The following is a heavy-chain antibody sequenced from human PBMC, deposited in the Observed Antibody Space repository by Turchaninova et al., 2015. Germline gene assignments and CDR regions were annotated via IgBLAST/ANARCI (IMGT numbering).Heavy chain of an antibody. CDR1: GFTFTTYA. CDR2: VSFECTTK. CDR3: ARGRYDSGGYQVLDAFDI. D-gene: IGHD3-22*01. J-gene: IGHJ3*02. Sequence: QVQLVESWGRVVQPGRSLRLSCAASGFTFTTYAIHWVRQAPGKGLEWVAVVSFECTTKCYAASVEGILTISSSNSKHAFYLLNSSLRPGETALYYCARGRYDSGGYQVLDAFDIWGQGTKVTVSS. V-gene: IGHV3-30-3*01.